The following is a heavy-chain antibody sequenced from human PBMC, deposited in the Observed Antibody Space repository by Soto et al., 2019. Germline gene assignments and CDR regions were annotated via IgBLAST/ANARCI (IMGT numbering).Heavy chain of an antibody. CDR2: INRNGGST. V-gene: IGHV3-20*04. CDR1: GSTFDDNG. Sequence: EVQLVESGGGVVRPGGSLRLSCAASGSTFDDNGMSWVRQAPGKGLEWVSGINRNGGSTGYADSVKGRFTISRDNAKNSLYLQMHSLSAEATAVYYCARSVGATHWFDPWGQGTLVTVSS. J-gene: IGHJ5*02. CDR3: ARSVGATHWFDP. D-gene: IGHD1-26*01.